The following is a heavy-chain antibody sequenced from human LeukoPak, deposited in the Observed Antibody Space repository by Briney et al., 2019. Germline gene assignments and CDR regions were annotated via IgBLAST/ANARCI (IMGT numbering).Heavy chain of an antibody. J-gene: IGHJ4*02. V-gene: IGHV5-51*01. D-gene: IGHD6-19*01. CDR2: IYPGDSDT. Sequence: GESLKISCKGSGYSFTSYWIGWVRQMPGKGLEWMGIIYPGDSDTRYSPSFQGQVTISADKSISTAYLQWSSLKASDTAMYYCARQRRSSGWYDRSGSPYYFDYWGQGTLVTVSS. CDR3: ARQRRSSGWYDRSGSPYYFDY. CDR1: GYSFTSYW.